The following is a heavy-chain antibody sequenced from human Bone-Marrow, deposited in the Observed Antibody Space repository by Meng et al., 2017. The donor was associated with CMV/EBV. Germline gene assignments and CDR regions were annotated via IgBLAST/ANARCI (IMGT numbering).Heavy chain of an antibody. CDR3: ARDDRTTYYDFWSGGSCMDV. Sequence: ASVKVSCKASVYTFISYGISWVRQAPGQGLEWMGWISAYNDNTNYAQKLQGRVTMTTDTSTSTAYMELRSLRSDDTAVYYCARDDRTTYYDFWSGGSCMDVWDQGTTVTFSS. D-gene: IGHD3-3*01. CDR1: VYTFISYG. J-gene: IGHJ6*02. CDR2: ISAYNDNT. V-gene: IGHV1-18*01.